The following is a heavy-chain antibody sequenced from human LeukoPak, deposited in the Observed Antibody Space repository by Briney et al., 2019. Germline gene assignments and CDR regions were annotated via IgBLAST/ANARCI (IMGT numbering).Heavy chain of an antibody. J-gene: IGHJ4*02. D-gene: IGHD7-27*01. CDR3: ARGPNWGLDY. V-gene: IGHV1-2*02. CDR1: GFTFSSYG. Sequence: PGGSLRLSCAASGFTFSSYGMHWVRQAPGQGLEWMGWINPNSGGTNYAQKFQGRVTMTRDTSISTAYMELSRLRSDDTAVYYCARGPNWGLDYWGQGTLVTVSS. CDR2: INPNSGGT.